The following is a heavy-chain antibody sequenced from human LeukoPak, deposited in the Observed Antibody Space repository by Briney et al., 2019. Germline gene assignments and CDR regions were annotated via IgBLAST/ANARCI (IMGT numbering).Heavy chain of an antibody. CDR3: ARANRRWDFDY. CDR1: GYTFTSYG. Sequence: ASVKVSCKASGYTFTSYGISWVRQAPGQGLEWMGWISAYNGNTNYAQKLQGRVTMTRDTSISTAYMELSRLRSDDTAVYYCARANRRWDFDYWGQGTLVTVSS. D-gene: IGHD1-14*01. V-gene: IGHV1-18*01. J-gene: IGHJ4*02. CDR2: ISAYNGNT.